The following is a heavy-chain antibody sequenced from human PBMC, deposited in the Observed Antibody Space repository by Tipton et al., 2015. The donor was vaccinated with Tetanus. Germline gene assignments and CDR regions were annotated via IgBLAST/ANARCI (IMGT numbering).Heavy chain of an antibody. CDR3: ARPSGGYGDQGADY. CDR2: IYHSGST. CDR1: GYSISSGYY. D-gene: IGHD4-17*01. J-gene: IGHJ4*02. Sequence: TLSLTCAVSGYSISSGYYWGWIRQPPGKGLEWIGSIYHSGSTYYNPPLKSRVTISVDTSKNQFSRKLSSVTAADTAVYYCARPSGGYGDQGADYWGQGTLVTVSS. V-gene: IGHV4-38-2*01.